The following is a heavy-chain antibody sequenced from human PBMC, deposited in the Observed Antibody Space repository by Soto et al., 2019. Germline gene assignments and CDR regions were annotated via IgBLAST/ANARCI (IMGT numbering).Heavy chain of an antibody. CDR3: ARDQREYYYDSSVTLGSYAFDI. D-gene: IGHD3-22*01. CDR1: GYTFTGYY. J-gene: IGHJ3*02. CDR2: INPNSGGT. Sequence: GASVKVSCKASGYTFTGYYMHWVRQAPGQGLEWMGWINPNSGGTNYAQKFQGWVTMTRDTSISTAYMELSRLRSDDTAVYYCARDQREYYYDSSVTLGSYAFDIWGQGTMVTVSS. V-gene: IGHV1-2*04.